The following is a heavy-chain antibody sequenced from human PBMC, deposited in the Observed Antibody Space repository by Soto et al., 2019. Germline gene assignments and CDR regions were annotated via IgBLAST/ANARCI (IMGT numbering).Heavy chain of an antibody. CDR2: IYHSGST. V-gene: IGHV4-30-2*01. D-gene: IGHD6-6*01. J-gene: IGHJ5*02. CDR1: GGSISSGGYS. Sequence: SETLSLTCAVSGGSISSGGYSWSWIRQPPGKGLEWIGYIYHSGSTYYNPSLKSRVTISVDRSKNQFSLKLSSVTAADTAVYYGARDSSSLGGWFDPWGQGTLVTVS. CDR3: ARDSSSLGGWFDP.